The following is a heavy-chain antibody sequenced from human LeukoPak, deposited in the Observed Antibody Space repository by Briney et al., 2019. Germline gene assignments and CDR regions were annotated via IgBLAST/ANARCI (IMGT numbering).Heavy chain of an antibody. CDR1: GFTFSSYA. J-gene: IGHJ6*03. Sequence: GGSLRLSCAVSGFTFSSYAMSWVRQAPGKGLEWVSAISGSGGNTYYADSVKGRFTISRDNSKNTLYLQMNSLRAEDTAVYYCAKGSDDSSGYYYVYYYYYMXVWGKGTTVTVSS. D-gene: IGHD3-22*01. CDR2: ISGSGGNT. V-gene: IGHV3-23*01. CDR3: AKGSDDSSGYYYVYYYYYMXV.